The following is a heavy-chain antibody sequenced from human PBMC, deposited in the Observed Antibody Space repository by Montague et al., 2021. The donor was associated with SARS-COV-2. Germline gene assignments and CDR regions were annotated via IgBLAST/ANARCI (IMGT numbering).Heavy chain of an antibody. CDR2: INSRSTYT. J-gene: IGHJ5*02. D-gene: IGHD6-6*01. CDR1: GFNFSDYY. V-gene: IGHV3-11*06. CDR3: AREAHLATRPGWSDWSAP. Sequence: SLRLSCAASGFNFSDYYMTWVRQAPGKGLEWISYINSRSTYTNYADSLKGRFTISRDNAKNSLYLQMDSLRAEDTGVYYCAREAHLATRPGWSDWSAPWGQGTLVTVSS.